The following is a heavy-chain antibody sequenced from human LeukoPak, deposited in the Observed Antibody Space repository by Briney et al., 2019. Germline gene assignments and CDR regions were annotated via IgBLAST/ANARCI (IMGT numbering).Heavy chain of an antibody. CDR1: GVTFCSSW. Sequence: QPGGSLRLSCAVSGVTFCSSWMDWVRQAPGKGLEWVASINPEGSEKYSADSVKGRFTISRDNAKNSLYLQMDSLRVEDTAFYYCARDLAYSRLDYWGQGMLVTVSS. D-gene: IGHD5-18*01. J-gene: IGHJ4*02. CDR3: ARDLAYSRLDY. V-gene: IGHV3-7*01. CDR2: INPEGSEK.